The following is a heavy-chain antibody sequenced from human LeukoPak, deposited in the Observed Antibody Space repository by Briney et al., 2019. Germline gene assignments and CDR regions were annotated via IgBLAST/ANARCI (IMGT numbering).Heavy chain of an antibody. Sequence: GGSLRLSCAASTFTFSNYWMSWVRQAPGKGLEWVANIKQDGSEKYYVDSVKGRFTISRDNAKNSLYLQMNSLRAEDTAVYYCARGGPARPRMVYATKVTIAFDIWGQGTMVTVSS. J-gene: IGHJ3*02. CDR3: ARGGPARPRMVYATKVTIAFDI. CDR2: IKQDGSEK. CDR1: TFTFSNYW. V-gene: IGHV3-7*03. D-gene: IGHD2-8*01.